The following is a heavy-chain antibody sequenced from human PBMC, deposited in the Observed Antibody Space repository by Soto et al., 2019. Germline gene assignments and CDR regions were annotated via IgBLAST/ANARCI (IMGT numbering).Heavy chain of an antibody. J-gene: IGHJ4*02. CDR1: GFSLSTSGVG. CDR3: APSLTGGGAFDY. V-gene: IGHV2-5*05. CDR2: IYWDDDK. D-gene: IGHD3-10*01. Sequence: QITLKESGPTLVKPTQALTLTCTFSGFSLSTSGVGVGWIRQPPGKALEWLALIYWDDDKRYGPSLKSRLTIPKAPSKHQVVLTMTDMDPVDTATYSCAPSLTGGGAFDYWGQGTLVTVSS.